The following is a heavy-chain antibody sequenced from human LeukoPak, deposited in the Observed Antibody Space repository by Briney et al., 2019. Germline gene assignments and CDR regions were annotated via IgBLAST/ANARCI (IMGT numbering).Heavy chain of an antibody. V-gene: IGHV3-48*01. CDR1: GFTFSSYS. J-gene: IGHJ2*01. Sequence: PGGSLRLSCAASGFTFSSYSMNWVRQAPGKGLEWVSYISSSSSTIYYADSVKGRFTISRDNAKNSLYLQMNSLRAEDTAVYYCARDRVYSSSSKLGYFDLWGRGTLVTVSS. CDR2: ISSSSSTI. CDR3: ARDRVYSSSSKLGYFDL. D-gene: IGHD6-13*01.